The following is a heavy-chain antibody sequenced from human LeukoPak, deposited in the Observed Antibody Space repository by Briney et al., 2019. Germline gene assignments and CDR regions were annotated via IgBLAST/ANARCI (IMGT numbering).Heavy chain of an antibody. J-gene: IGHJ6*03. CDR3: ARHGAEPVGESVWFGATDYYYYYMDV. CDR1: GYSFTSYW. CDR2: IYPGDSDT. V-gene: IGHV5-51*01. Sequence: GESLKISCKGSGYSFTSYWIGWVRQMPGKGLEWMGIIYPGDSDTRYRPSFQGQVTISADKSISTAYLQWSSLKASDTAMYYCARHGAEPVGESVWFGATDYYYYYMDVWGKGTTVTVSS. D-gene: IGHD3-10*01.